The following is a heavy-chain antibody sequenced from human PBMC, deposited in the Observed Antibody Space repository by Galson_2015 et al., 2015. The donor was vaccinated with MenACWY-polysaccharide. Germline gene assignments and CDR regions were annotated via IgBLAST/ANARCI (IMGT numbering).Heavy chain of an antibody. CDR3: ARDTQSEGPTRRFDY. V-gene: IGHV1-2*02. J-gene: IGHJ4*02. CDR1: GYTFSSYD. Sequence: SVKVSCKASGYTFSSYDINWVRQTTEQGLEWMGLLNPNSGATNYAQKFQGRVTMTRDTSISTGYMELSGLRSDDTAMYYCARDTQSEGPTRRFDYWGQGTLVTVSS. CDR2: LNPNSGAT.